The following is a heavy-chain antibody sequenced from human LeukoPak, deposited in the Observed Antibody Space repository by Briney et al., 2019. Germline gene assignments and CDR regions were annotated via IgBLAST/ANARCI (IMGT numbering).Heavy chain of an antibody. CDR2: IYHSGST. CDR3: ARGSIVATTLDY. J-gene: IGHJ4*02. Sequence: SETLSLTCAVYGYSISSCYYWGWIRQPAGKGLEWIGSIYHSGSTYYNPSLKGRVTISVDTSKNQFSLKLSSVAAADTAVCYCARGSIVATTLDYWGQGTLVTVSS. V-gene: IGHV4-38-2*01. D-gene: IGHD5-12*01. CDR1: GYSISSCYY.